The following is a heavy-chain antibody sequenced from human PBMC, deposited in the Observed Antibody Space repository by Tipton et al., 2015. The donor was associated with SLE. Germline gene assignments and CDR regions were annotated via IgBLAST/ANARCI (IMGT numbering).Heavy chain of an antibody. Sequence: TLSLTCTVSGVSISSGGHYSSLLRQLPGKGLEWIGYLYYSGSTEYNPSQKSRVTISVDTSKNQFSLKLSSVTAADTAVYYCARAGGGDSNWFDPWSQGTLVTVSS. V-gene: IGHV4-31*03. J-gene: IGHJ5*02. D-gene: IGHD2-21*01. CDR3: ARAGGGDSNWFDP. CDR2: LYYSGST. CDR1: GVSISSGGHY.